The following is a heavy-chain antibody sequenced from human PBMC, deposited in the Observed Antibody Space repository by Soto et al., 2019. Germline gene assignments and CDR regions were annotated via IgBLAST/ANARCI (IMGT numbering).Heavy chain of an antibody. CDR2: IYSDGST. J-gene: IGHJ3*02. CDR1: GFTVSSNY. V-gene: IGHV3-53*01. CDR3: ARNYDSTAGGAFDI. Sequence: EVQLVESGGGLIQPGGSLRLSCAASGFTVSSNYMNWVRQAPGKGPEWVSVIYSDGSTYYADSVKGRFTISRDNSKNTLYLQMNSLRAEDTAVYYCARNYDSTAGGAFDIWGQGTMVTVSS. D-gene: IGHD3-22*01.